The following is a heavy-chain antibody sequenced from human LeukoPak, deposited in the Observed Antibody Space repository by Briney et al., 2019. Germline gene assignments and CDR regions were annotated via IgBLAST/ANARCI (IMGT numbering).Heavy chain of an antibody. Sequence: ASVKVSCKASGYTFTSYGISWVRQAPGQGLEWMGWISAYNGNTNYAQKLQGRVTMTTDTYTSTAYMELRSLRSDDTAVYYCARDRGGIVVVVAVYDAFDIWGQGTMVTVSS. V-gene: IGHV1-18*04. D-gene: IGHD2-15*01. CDR3: ARDRGGIVVVVAVYDAFDI. CDR2: ISAYNGNT. J-gene: IGHJ3*02. CDR1: GYTFTSYG.